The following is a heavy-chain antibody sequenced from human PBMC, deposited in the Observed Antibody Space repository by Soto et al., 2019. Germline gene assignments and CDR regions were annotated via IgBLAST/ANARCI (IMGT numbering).Heavy chain of an antibody. CDR2: IYYSGST. J-gene: IGHJ5*02. V-gene: IGHV4-59*01. CDR3: ARDRAVGASDWFDP. Sequence: SETLSLTCTVSGGSISSYYWSWIRQPPGKGQEWIGYIYYSGSTNYNPSHKSRVTISVETSKNQFSLKLSSVTAADTAVFFCARDRAVGASDWFDPWGQGTLVTVS. CDR1: GGSISSYY. D-gene: IGHD1-26*01.